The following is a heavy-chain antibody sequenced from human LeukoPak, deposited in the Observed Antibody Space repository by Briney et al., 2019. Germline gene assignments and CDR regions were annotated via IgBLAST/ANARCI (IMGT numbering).Heavy chain of an antibody. J-gene: IGHJ6*02. CDR3: ARDQVLWFGESNYYYYGMDV. Sequence: GGSLRLSCAASGFTFSSYWMSWVRQAPGKGLEWVANIKQDGSEKYYVDSVKGRFTISRDNAKNSLYLQMNNLRAEDTAVYYCARDQVLWFGESNYYYYGMDVWGQGTTVTVSS. CDR2: IKQDGSEK. CDR1: GFTFSSYW. D-gene: IGHD3-10*01. V-gene: IGHV3-7*01.